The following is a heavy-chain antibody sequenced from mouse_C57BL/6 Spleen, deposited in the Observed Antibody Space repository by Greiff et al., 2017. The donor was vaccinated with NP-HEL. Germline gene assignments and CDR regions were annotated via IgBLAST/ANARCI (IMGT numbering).Heavy chain of an antibody. J-gene: IGHJ2*01. CDR2: IRNKANGYTT. V-gene: IGHV7-3*01. CDR1: GFTFTDYY. Sequence: EVKLVESGGGLVQPGGSLSLSCAASGFTFTDYYMSWVRQPPGKALEWLGFIRNKANGYTTEYSASVKGRFTISRDNSQSILYLQMNALRAEDSATYYCARAGAYYFDYWGQGTTLTVSS. D-gene: IGHD4-1*01. CDR3: ARAGAYYFDY.